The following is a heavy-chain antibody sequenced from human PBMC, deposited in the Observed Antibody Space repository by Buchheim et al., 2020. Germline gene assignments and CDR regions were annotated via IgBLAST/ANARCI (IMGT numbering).Heavy chain of an antibody. CDR2: IYHSGST. J-gene: IGHJ6*02. Sequence: QVQLQESGPGLVKPSGTLSLTCAVSGGSISSSNWWSWVRQPPGKGLAWIGEIYHSGSTNYNPSLKSRVTISVDKSKNQFSLKLSSVTAADTAVYYCARDHPLRAIFVGYYYYGMDVWGQGTT. CDR3: ARDHPLRAIFVGYYYYGMDV. CDR1: GGSISSSNW. D-gene: IGHD3-3*01. V-gene: IGHV4-4*02.